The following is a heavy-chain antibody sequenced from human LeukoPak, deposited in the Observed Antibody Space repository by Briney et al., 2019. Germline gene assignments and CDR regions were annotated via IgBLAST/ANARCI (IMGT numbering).Heavy chain of an antibody. CDR1: GGSISNYY. V-gene: IGHV4-59*01. J-gene: IGHJ5*02. CDR2: IYYSGSA. CDR3: ARGRGDGGSSNNWFDP. D-gene: IGHD2-15*01. Sequence: SETLSLTCTVSGGSISNYYWSWIRQPPGKGLEWIGYIYYSGSANYNPSLKSRVTLSVDTSKNQFSLKLSSVTAADTAVYYCARGRGDGGSSNNWFDPWGQGTLVTVSS.